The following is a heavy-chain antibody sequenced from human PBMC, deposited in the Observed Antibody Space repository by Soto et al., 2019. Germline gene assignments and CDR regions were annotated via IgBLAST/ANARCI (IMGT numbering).Heavy chain of an antibody. CDR3: AKKSSGFVTALDV. CDR1: GLTVSSNY. CDR2: LYSGGSA. D-gene: IGHD3-22*01. V-gene: IGHV3-53*01. Sequence: GGSLRLSCAASGLTVSSNYMNWVRQAPGKGLEWVSVLYSGGSAYYADSVKGRFTISRDNSKNILYLQMNSLRAEDAATYYCAKKSSGFVTALDVWGQGTTVTVSS. J-gene: IGHJ6*02.